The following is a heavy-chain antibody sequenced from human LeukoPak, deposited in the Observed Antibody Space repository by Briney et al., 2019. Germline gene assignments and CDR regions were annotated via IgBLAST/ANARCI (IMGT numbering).Heavy chain of an antibody. V-gene: IGHV4-34*01. J-gene: IGHJ4*02. D-gene: IGHD2-21*02. Sequence: SETLSLTYAVYGGSFSGYYWSWIRQPPGKGLEWIGEINHSGSTNYNPSLKSRVTISVDTSKNQFSLKLSSVTAADTAVYYCARLKLAYCGGDCYSFLRFWRGYYFDYWGQGTLVTVSS. CDR1: GGSFSGYY. CDR2: INHSGST. CDR3: ARLKLAYCGGDCYSFLRFWRGYYFDY.